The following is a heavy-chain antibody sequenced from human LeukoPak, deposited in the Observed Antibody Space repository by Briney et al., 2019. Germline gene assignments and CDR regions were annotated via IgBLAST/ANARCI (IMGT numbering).Heavy chain of an antibody. J-gene: IGHJ4*02. CDR1: GFTFSNAW. CDR3: TTPWIPDY. V-gene: IGHV3-15*01. D-gene: IGHD5-18*01. CDR2: IKSKTDGGTT. Sequence: GGSLRLSCAASGFTFSNAWMSWVRQAXXXXXXWVGRIKSKTDGGTTDYAAPVKGRFTISRDDSKNTLYLQMNSLKTEDTAVYYCTTPWIPDYWGQGTLVTVSS.